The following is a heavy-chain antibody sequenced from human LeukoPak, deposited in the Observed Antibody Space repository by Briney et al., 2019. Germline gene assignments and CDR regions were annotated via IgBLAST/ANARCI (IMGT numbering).Heavy chain of an antibody. J-gene: IGHJ4*02. CDR2: TSSSSSTI. Sequence: GGSLRLSCAASGFTFSTYSMNWVRQAPGKGLAWVSYTSSSSSTIYYADSVKGRFTISRDNAKNSLYLQMNSLRAEDTAIYYCARVIRAAPGKGYFDYWGQGTLVTVSS. CDR3: ARVIRAAPGKGYFDY. CDR1: GFTFSTYS. D-gene: IGHD6-13*01. V-gene: IGHV3-48*04.